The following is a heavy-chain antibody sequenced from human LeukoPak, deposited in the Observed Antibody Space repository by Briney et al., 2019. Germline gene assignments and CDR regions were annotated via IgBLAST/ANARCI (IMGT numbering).Heavy chain of an antibody. CDR2: IWYDGSNK. V-gene: IGHV3-33*01. Sequence: GGSLRLSCAASGFTFSSYGMHWVRQAPGKGLEWVAVIWYDGSNKYYADSVKGRFTISRGNSKNTLYLQMNSLRAEDTAVYYCARDYAHSSSWYYNWFDPWGQGTLVTVSS. CDR3: ARDYAHSSSWYYNWFDP. D-gene: IGHD6-13*01. J-gene: IGHJ5*02. CDR1: GFTFSSYG.